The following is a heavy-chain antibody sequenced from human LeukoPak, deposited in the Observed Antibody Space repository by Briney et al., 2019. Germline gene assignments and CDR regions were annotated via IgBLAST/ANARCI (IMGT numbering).Heavy chain of an antibody. CDR3: AKDRLLWFGELNDAFDI. Sequence: AGGSLRLSCAASGFTFSSYGMHWVRQAPGKGLEWVAVISYDGSNKYYADSVKGRFTISRDNSKNTLYLQMNSLRAEDTAVYYCAKDRLLWFGELNDAFDIWGQGTMVTVSS. CDR1: GFTFSSYG. V-gene: IGHV3-30*18. D-gene: IGHD3-10*01. CDR2: ISYDGSNK. J-gene: IGHJ3*02.